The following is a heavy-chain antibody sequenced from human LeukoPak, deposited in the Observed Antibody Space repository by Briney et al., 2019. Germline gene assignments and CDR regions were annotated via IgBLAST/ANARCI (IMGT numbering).Heavy chain of an antibody. CDR3: ARAYCGGDCYYYYYYGMDV. J-gene: IGHJ6*02. Sequence: SVKVSCKASGGTFSSYAISWVRQAPGQGLEWMGRIIPILGIANYAQKFQGRVTITADKSTSTAYMEPSSLRSEDTAVYYCARAYCGGDCYYYYYYGMDVWGQGTTVTVSS. CDR1: GGTFSSYA. D-gene: IGHD2-21*02. V-gene: IGHV1-69*04. CDR2: IIPILGIA.